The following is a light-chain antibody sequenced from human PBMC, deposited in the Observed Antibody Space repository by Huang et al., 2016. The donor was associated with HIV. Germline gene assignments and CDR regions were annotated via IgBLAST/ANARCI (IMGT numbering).Light chain of an antibody. CDR1: QSVSGTY. V-gene: IGKV3-20*01. Sequence: EIVLTQSPGTLSLSPGGRATLSCRASQSVSGTYLAWYQQKPGQAPRPLIYGTSIRATGIPDRFSGSGSATDFTLTISGLEPEDFALYYCQQYGTSPPSLTFGGGTKVEIK. CDR2: GTS. CDR3: QQYGTSPPSLT. J-gene: IGKJ4*01.